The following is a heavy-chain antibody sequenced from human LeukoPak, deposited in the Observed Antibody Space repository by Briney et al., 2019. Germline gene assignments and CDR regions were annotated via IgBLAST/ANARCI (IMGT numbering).Heavy chain of an antibody. Sequence: GGSLRLSCAASGFTFSSYGMHWVRQAPGKGLEGVAFIRYDGSNKYYADSVKGRFTISRDNSKNTLYLQMNSLRAEDTAVYYCAKDRTSYGDPIDYWGQGTLVTVSS. V-gene: IGHV3-30*02. CDR3: AKDRTSYGDPIDY. CDR1: GFTFSSYG. CDR2: IRYDGSNK. J-gene: IGHJ4*02. D-gene: IGHD4-17*01.